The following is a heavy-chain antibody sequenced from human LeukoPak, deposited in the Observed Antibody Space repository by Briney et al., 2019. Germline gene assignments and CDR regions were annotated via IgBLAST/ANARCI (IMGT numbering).Heavy chain of an antibody. CDR1: GYTFTSYY. J-gene: IGHJ4*02. Sequence: ASVKVSCKASGYTFTSYYMHWVRQAPGQGLEWMGMINPSGGSTSYAQKFQGRVTMTRDTSTSTVYMELSSLRSEDTAVYYCARGTYYYDSSGYYRDYWGQGTLVTVSS. D-gene: IGHD3-22*01. CDR2: INPSGGST. CDR3: ARGTYYYDSSGYYRDY. V-gene: IGHV1-46*01.